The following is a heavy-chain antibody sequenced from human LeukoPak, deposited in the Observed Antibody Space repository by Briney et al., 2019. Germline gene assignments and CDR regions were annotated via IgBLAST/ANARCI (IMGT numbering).Heavy chain of an antibody. V-gene: IGHV1-8*01. CDR3: ARAVRIVGANPLLGPFEYYFDY. CDR2: MNPNSGNT. D-gene: IGHD1-26*01. CDR1: GYTFTSYD. J-gene: IGHJ4*02. Sequence: ASVTVSCKASGYTFTSYDINWVRQATGQGLEWMGWMNPNSGNTGYAQKFQGRVTLTRNTSISTAYMELSSLRSEDTAVYYCARAVRIVGANPLLGPFEYYFDYWGQGTLVTDSS.